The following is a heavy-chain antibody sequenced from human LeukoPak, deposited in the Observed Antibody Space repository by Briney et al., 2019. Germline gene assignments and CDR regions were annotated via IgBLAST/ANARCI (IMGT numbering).Heavy chain of an antibody. CDR1: GYTFTGYY. D-gene: IGHD2-2*01. Sequence: ASVKVSCKASGYTFTGYYMHWVRQAPGQGLEWMGWINPNSGGTNYAQKLQGRVTMTTDTSTSTAYMELRSLRSDDTAVYYCAREAIVVVPAAMGSYYYYYMDVWGKGTTVTISS. CDR3: AREAIVVVPAAMGSYYYYYMDV. J-gene: IGHJ6*03. V-gene: IGHV1-2*02. CDR2: INPNSGGT.